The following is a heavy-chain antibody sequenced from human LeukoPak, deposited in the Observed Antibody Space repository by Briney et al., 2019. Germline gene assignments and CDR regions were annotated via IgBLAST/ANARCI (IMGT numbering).Heavy chain of an antibody. D-gene: IGHD2-2*01. CDR2: ISAYNGNT. Sequence: ASVKVSCKASGYTFTSYGISWVRQAPGQGLEWMGWISAYNGNTIYAQKLQGRVTMTTDTSTSTAYMELRSLRSDDTAVYYCASTSKYNWFDPWGQGTLVTVSS. J-gene: IGHJ5*02. CDR1: GYTFTSYG. CDR3: ASTSKYNWFDP. V-gene: IGHV1-18*01.